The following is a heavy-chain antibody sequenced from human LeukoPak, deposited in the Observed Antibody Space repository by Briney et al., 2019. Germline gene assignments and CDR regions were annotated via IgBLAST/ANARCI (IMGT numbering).Heavy chain of an antibody. D-gene: IGHD5-18*01. CDR3: AKGGGYSYGYPFFFDS. V-gene: IGHV3-23*01. J-gene: IGHJ4*02. Sequence: PGGSLRLSCAASGFTFTTYAMSWVCRAPGKGLEWVSGISGSGGSTYYADSVKGRFTISRDNSKNTLYLQMNSLRAEDTAVYYCAKGGGYSYGYPFFFDSWGQGTLVTVSS. CDR2: ISGSGGST. CDR1: GFTFTTYA.